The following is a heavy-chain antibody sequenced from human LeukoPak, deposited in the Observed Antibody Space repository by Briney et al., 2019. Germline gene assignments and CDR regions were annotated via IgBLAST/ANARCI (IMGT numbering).Heavy chain of an antibody. CDR1: GGSINSYY. CDR2: IHYTGST. J-gene: IGHJ4*02. V-gene: IGHV4-59*08. CDR3: ARSPRLGRYGYGPWELPVSYFDY. Sequence: SETLSLTCTVSGGSINSYYWSWIRQPPGKGLECIGYIHYTGSTNYNPSLKSRVTISVDTSKNQFSLKLSSVTAAETAVYFCARSPRLGRYGYGPWELPVSYFDYWGQGTMVTVSS. D-gene: IGHD1-26*01.